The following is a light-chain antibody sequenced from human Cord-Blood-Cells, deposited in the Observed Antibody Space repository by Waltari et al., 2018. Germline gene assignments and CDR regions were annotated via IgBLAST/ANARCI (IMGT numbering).Light chain of an antibody. CDR3: QQYYSTPFT. J-gene: IGKJ3*01. CDR1: QSVLYSSNNKNY. Sequence: DIVMTQSPDSLAVSLGERATINCKSSQSVLYSSNNKNYLAWYQQKPGQPPKLLIYWASTRESGVPDGFSCSGSGTDFTLTIRSLQAEDVAVYYCQQYYSTPFTFGPGTKVDIK. V-gene: IGKV4-1*01. CDR2: WAS.